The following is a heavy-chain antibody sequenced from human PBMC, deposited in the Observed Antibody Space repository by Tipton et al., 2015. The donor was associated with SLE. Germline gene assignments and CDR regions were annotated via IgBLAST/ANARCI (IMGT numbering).Heavy chain of an antibody. CDR1: GGSVSSSSKY. CDR2: IYYTGTTT. Sequence: TLSLTCTVSGGSVSSSSKYWAWVRQPPGKGLEWIGSIYYTGTTTYYNSFLKSRVTMSVDTSKNQFSLRLTSVIAADTAVYYCARLHGYSYGLNWFDPWGQGTLISVSS. CDR3: ARLHGYSYGLNWFDP. D-gene: IGHD5-18*01. V-gene: IGHV4-39*07. J-gene: IGHJ5*02.